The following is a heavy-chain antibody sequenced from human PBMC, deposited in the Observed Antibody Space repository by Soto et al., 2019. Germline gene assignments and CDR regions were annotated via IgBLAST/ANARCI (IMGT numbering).Heavy chain of an antibody. D-gene: IGHD3-10*01. Sequence: GGSLRLSCAASGFTFSSYAMHWVRQAPGKGLEWVAVISYDGSNKYYADSVKGRFTISRDNSKNTLYLQMNSLRAEDTAVYYCAGENYGSASYFDFWGKGTLVTVSS. CDR2: ISYDGSNK. V-gene: IGHV3-30-3*01. CDR3: AGENYGSASYFDF. CDR1: GFTFSSYA. J-gene: IGHJ4*02.